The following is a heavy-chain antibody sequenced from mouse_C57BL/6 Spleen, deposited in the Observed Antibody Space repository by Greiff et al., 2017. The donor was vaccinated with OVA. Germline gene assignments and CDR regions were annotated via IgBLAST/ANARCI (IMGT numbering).Heavy chain of an antibody. Sequence: QVQLQQSGAELVRPGPSVKVSCKASGYAFTNYLIEWVKQRPGQGLEWIGVINPGSGGTNYNEKFKGKATLTAEKSSSTAYMQLSSLTSEDSAVYFCARRGGNSAWFAYWGQGTLVTVSA. CDR3: ARRGGNSAWFAY. D-gene: IGHD2-1*01. J-gene: IGHJ3*01. CDR1: GYAFTNYL. CDR2: INPGSGGT. V-gene: IGHV1-54*01.